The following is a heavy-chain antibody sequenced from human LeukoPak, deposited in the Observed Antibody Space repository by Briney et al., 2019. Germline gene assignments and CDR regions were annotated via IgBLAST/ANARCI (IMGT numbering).Heavy chain of an antibody. J-gene: IGHJ4*02. D-gene: IGHD3-16*01. Sequence: PGGSLRLSCAASGFTFSSYWMTWVRQAPGKGLEWVANIKQDASEKYYVDSVKGRFTISRDNAKNLLYLQMNSLKTEDTAVYYCVRTNFGDLRLFDYWGQGTLVTVSS. CDR2: IKQDASEK. CDR1: GFTFSSYW. V-gene: IGHV3-7*03. CDR3: VRTNFGDLRLFDY.